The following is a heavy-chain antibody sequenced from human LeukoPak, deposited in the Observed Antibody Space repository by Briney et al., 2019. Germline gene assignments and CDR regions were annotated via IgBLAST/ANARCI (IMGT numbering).Heavy chain of an antibody. D-gene: IGHD2-15*01. CDR3: AREIVVVVAATEDYYYYYGMDV. CDR2: IIPIFGTA. Sequence: SVTVSCKASGGTFSSYAISWVRQAPGQGLEWMGGIIPIFGTANYAQKFQGRVTITADESTSTAYMELSSLRSEDTAVYYCAREIVVVVAATEDYYYYYGMDVWGQGTTVTVSS. CDR1: GGTFSSYA. V-gene: IGHV1-69*13. J-gene: IGHJ6*02.